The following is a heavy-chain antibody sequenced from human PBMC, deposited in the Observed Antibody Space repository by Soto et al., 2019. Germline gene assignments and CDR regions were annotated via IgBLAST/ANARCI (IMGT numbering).Heavy chain of an antibody. D-gene: IGHD3-10*01. J-gene: IGHJ5*02. CDR1: GGSISSGGYY. Sequence: SETLSLACTVSGGSISSGGYYWSWIRQHPGKGLEWIGYIYYSGSTYYNPSLKSRVTISVDTSKNQFSLKLSSVTAADTAVYYCARVGYYGSGSYYSFWFDPWSQGTLVTVSS. CDR2: IYYSGST. V-gene: IGHV4-31*03. CDR3: ARVGYYGSGSYYSFWFDP.